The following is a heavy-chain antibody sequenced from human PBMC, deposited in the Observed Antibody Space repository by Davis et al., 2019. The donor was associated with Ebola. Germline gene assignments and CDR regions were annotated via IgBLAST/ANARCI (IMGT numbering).Heavy chain of an antibody. J-gene: IGHJ6*02. D-gene: IGHD2-2*01. V-gene: IGHV1-69*13. CDR3: AREVGYYYGMDV. CDR1: GYTFTSYY. Sequence: SVKVSCKASGYTFTSYYMHWVRQAPGQGLEWMGGIIPIFGTANYAQKFQGRVTITADESTSTAYMELSSLRSEDTAVYYCAREVGYYYGMDVWGQGTTVTVSS. CDR2: IIPIFGTA.